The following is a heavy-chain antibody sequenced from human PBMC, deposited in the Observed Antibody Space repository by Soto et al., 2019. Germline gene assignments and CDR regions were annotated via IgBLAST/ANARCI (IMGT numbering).Heavy chain of an antibody. CDR3: ARVRGSGFADY. J-gene: IGHJ4*02. D-gene: IGHD3-3*01. Sequence: PSETLSLTCSVSGGSISSGYYYWSWIRQPPGKGLEWIGYIYYSGSTYYNPSLKSRVTISVDTSKNQFSLKLSSVTAADAAVYYCARVRGSGFADYWGQGTLVTVSS. CDR1: GGSISSGYYY. V-gene: IGHV4-30-4*01. CDR2: IYYSGST.